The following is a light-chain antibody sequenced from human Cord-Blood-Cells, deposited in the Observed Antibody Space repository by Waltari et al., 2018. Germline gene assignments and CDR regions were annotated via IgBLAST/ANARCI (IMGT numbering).Light chain of an antibody. CDR3: QKYNSAHWT. CDR2: AAS. Sequence: IQMTQSPSSLSASVGDRVTITCRASQGISNYLAWYQQKPGKVPKLLIYAASTLQSGVPSRFSGSGAGTDFTLTISSLQAEDVATYYCQKYNSAHWTFGQGTKVEIK. J-gene: IGKJ1*01. V-gene: IGKV1-27*01. CDR1: QGISNY.